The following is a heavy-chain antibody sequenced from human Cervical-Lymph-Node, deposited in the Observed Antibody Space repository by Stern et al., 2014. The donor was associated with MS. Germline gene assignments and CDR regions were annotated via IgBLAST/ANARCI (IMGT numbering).Heavy chain of an antibody. V-gene: IGHV1-58*01. CDR3: AAEPMYYSDSVGAFDI. CDR1: GFTFTSSA. CDR2: IVVGSGNT. J-gene: IGHJ3*02. Sequence: QLVQSGPEVKKPGTSVKVSCKASGFTFTSSAVQWVRQARGQRLEWVGWIVVGSGNTNDAQKFQERVTITRDMSTSKAYMELSSLRSEDTAVYYCAAEPMYYSDSVGAFDIWGQGTMVTVSS. D-gene: IGHD3-22*01.